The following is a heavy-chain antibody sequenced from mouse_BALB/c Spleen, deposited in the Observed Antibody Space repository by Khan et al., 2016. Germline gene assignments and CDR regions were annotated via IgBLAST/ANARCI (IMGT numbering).Heavy chain of an antibody. CDR2: ISSGSSAI. J-gene: IGHJ2*01. CDR1: GFTFSSFG. CDR3: GRGDY. V-gene: IGHV5-17*02. Sequence: EVELVESGGGLVQPGGSRKLSCAASGFTFSSFGMHWVRQAPEKGLEWVAFISSGSSAIYYADTVKGRFTISRANPKNTLFLQMTSLRSEDTAMXYCGRGDYWGQGTTLTVSS.